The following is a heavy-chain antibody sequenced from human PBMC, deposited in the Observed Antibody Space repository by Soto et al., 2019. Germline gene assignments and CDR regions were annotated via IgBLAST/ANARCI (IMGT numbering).Heavy chain of an antibody. CDR1: GVSISSGNW. D-gene: IGHD3-10*01. CDR2: IFHDGTA. Sequence: SETLSLTCAVSGVSISSGNWWTWVRQTPQRGLEYIGYIFHDGTANYYPSFERRVAISVDTSKNQFSLKLTSVTAADTAIYFCARLVYDTRLNYMYFDFWGQGALVTVSS. CDR3: ARLVYDTRLNYMYFDF. J-gene: IGHJ4*02. V-gene: IGHV4-4*02.